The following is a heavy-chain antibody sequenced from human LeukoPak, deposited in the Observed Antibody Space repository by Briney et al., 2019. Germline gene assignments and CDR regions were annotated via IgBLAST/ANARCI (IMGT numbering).Heavy chain of an antibody. CDR2: IYYSGST. Sequence: KTSETLSLTCTVSGGSISSGDYYWSWIRQPPGKGLEWNGYIYYSGSTYYNPSLKSRVTISVDTSKNQFSLKLSSVTAADTAVYYCARGGEAMVRGVTPYGMDVWGQGTTVTVSS. V-gene: IGHV4-30-4*01. J-gene: IGHJ6*02. CDR3: ARGGEAMVRGVTPYGMDV. D-gene: IGHD3-10*01. CDR1: GGSISSGDYY.